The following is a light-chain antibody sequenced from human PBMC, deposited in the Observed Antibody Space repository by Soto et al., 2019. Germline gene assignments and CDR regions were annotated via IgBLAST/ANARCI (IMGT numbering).Light chain of an antibody. CDR3: QTWGTGIQV. Sequence: QPVLTQSPSASASLGASVKLTCTLSSGHSSYAIAWHQQQPEKGPRYLMKLVSDGSHTKGDVIPDRFSGSSSGAERYLTISSLKSEDEADYYCQTWGTGIQVFGGGTQLTV. CDR2: LVSDGSH. J-gene: IGLJ2*01. V-gene: IGLV4-69*01. CDR1: SGHSSYA.